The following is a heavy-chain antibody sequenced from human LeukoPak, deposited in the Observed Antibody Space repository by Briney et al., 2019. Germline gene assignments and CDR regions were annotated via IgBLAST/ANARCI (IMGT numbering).Heavy chain of an antibody. V-gene: IGHV1-69*13. CDR1: GGTFSSYA. Sequence: ASVKVSCKDSGGTFSSYAISWVRQAPGQGLEWMGGIIPIFGTANYAQKFQGRVTITADESTSTAYMELSSLRSEDTAVYYCARVGSSGWPFDYWGQGTLVTVSS. CDR2: IIPIFGTA. CDR3: ARVGSSGWPFDY. D-gene: IGHD6-19*01. J-gene: IGHJ4*02.